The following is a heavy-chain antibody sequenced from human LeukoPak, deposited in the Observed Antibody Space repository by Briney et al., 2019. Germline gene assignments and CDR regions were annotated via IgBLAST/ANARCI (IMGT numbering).Heavy chain of an antibody. J-gene: IGHJ6*03. CDR2: IWYDGSNK. CDR3: AKDSGGNQFSYYMDV. D-gene: IGHD4-23*01. CDR1: GFTFSNYG. Sequence: GGSLRLSCAASGFTFSNYGIHWVRQAPGKGLEWVAFIWYDGSNKYYAESVKGRFTISRDNSKNTLYLQMNSLRAEDTAVYYCAKDSGGNQFSYYMDVWSKGTTVTVSS. V-gene: IGHV3-30*02.